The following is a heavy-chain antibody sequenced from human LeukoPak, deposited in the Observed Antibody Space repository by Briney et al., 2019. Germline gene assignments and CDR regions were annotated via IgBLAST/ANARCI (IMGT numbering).Heavy chain of an antibody. V-gene: IGHV4-34*01. CDR1: GGSFSGYY. J-gene: IGHJ6*04. CDR2: IYHSGGT. CDR3: ARGYSSPSNYGMDV. D-gene: IGHD6-13*01. Sequence: SETLSLTCAVYGGSFSGYYWSWIRQPPGKALEWIGNIYHSGGTYYNPSLRSRVTISLDTSKNQFSLTLRSVTAADTAVYYCARGYSSPSNYGMDVWGKGTTVTVSS.